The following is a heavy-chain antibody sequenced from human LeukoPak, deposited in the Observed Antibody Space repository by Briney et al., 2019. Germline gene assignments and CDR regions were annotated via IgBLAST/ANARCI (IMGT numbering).Heavy chain of an antibody. Sequence: PSETLSLTCTVSGGSIGSSSYYWGWIRQPPGKGLEWIGSIYYSGSTYYNPSLKSRVTISVDTSKNQFSLKLSSVTAADTAVYYCARLDYDSSGYYSCFDYWGQGTLVTVSS. D-gene: IGHD3-22*01. CDR2: IYYSGST. CDR3: ARLDYDSSGYYSCFDY. V-gene: IGHV4-39*01. CDR1: GGSIGSSSYY. J-gene: IGHJ4*02.